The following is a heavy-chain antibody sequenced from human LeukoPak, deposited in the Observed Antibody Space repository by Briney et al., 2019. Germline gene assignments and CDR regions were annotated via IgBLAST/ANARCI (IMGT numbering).Heavy chain of an antibody. J-gene: IGHJ6*03. D-gene: IGHD3-10*01. CDR2: IYTSGST. CDR1: GGSISSGSYY. Sequence: PSETLSLTCTVSGGSISSGSYYWSWIRQPAGKGLEWIGRIYTSGSTNYNPSLKSRVTISVDTSKNQFSLKLSSVTAADTAVYYCARVRYYYGSGSYLGYYYYMDVWGKGTTVTISS. CDR3: ARVRYYYGSGSYLGYYYYMDV. V-gene: IGHV4-61*02.